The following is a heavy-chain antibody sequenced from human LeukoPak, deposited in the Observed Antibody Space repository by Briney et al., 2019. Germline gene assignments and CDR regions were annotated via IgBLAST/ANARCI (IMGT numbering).Heavy chain of an antibody. V-gene: IGHV1-18*01. CDR1: DYTFSKYG. D-gene: IGHD3-3*01. Sequence: ASVKVSCKGFDYTFSKYGINWVRQAPGQGLEWMGWISAYNGHTNYAQKFQGRVTMTTDISTSTAYMELRSLRSDDTAVYYCARGEGYDFWSGYSIWGQGTMVTVSS. CDR2: ISAYNGHT. CDR3: ARGEGYDFWSGYSI. J-gene: IGHJ3*02.